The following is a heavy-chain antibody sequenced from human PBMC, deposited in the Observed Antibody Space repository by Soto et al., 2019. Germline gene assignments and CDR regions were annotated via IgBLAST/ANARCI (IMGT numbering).Heavy chain of an antibody. J-gene: IGHJ2*01. V-gene: IGHV4-34*01. CDR1: GGSFSGYY. Sequence: QVQLQQWGAGLLKPSETLSLTCAVYGGSFSGYYWSWIRQPPRKGLEWIGEINHSGSTNYNPSLKSRVTISVDTSRNQFSLKLSSVTAADTAVYYCAREKNWYFDLWGRGALVTVSS. CDR3: AREKNWYFDL. CDR2: INHSGST.